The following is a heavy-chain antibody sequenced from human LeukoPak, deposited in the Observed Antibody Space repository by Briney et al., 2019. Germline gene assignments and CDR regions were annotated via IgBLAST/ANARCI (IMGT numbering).Heavy chain of an antibody. J-gene: IGHJ4*02. CDR2: ISAYNGNT. V-gene: IGHV1-18*01. CDR1: GYTFTSYG. D-gene: IGHD1-26*01. Sequence: ASVKVSCKASGYTFTSYGISWVRQAPGQGLEWMGWISAYNGNTNYAQKLQGRVTMTTDTSTSTAYMELRSLRSDDTAVYYCARIPSGSYYGYFDYWGQGTLVTVSS. CDR3: ARIPSGSYYGYFDY.